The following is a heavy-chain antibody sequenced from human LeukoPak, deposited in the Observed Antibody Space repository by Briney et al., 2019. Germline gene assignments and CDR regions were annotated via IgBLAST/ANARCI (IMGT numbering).Heavy chain of an antibody. Sequence: SETLSLTCTVSGGSISSYYWSWIRQPPGKGLEWIGYIYYSGSTNYNPPLKSRVTISVDTSKNQFSLKLSSVTAADTAVYYCAKHSSGWYEFDYCGQGTLVTVSS. CDR2: IYYSGST. V-gene: IGHV4-59*01. CDR1: GGSISSYY. CDR3: AKHSSGWYEFDY. D-gene: IGHD6-19*01. J-gene: IGHJ4*02.